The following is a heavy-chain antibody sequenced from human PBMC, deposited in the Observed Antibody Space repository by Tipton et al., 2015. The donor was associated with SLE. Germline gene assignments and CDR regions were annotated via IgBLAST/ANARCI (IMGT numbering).Heavy chain of an antibody. J-gene: IGHJ2*01. Sequence: SLRLSCAASGFSFSDYYMTWIRQAPGKGLEWISYISTTNTRYYADSVKGRLTVSRDNAKNSLYPQMNSLRVEDTAVYYCARDRGQPYGDWIFDLWGRGTLVTVSS. V-gene: IGHV3-11*01. CDR3: ARDRGQPYGDWIFDL. D-gene: IGHD4-17*01. CDR1: GFSFSDYY. CDR2: ISTTNTR.